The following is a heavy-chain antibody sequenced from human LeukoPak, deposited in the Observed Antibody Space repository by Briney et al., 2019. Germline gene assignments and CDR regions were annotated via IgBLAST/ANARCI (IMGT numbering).Heavy chain of an antibody. V-gene: IGHV3-30-3*01. CDR3: ARYDFWSGSIDY. J-gene: IGHJ4*02. Sequence: PGGSLRLSCAASGFTFSTYAMHWVRQAPGKGLEWVAVISYDGSNKYYADSVKGRFTISRDNSKNTLYLQMNSLRAEDTAVYYCARYDFWSGSIDYWGQGTLVTVSS. D-gene: IGHD3-3*01. CDR1: GFTFSTYA. CDR2: ISYDGSNK.